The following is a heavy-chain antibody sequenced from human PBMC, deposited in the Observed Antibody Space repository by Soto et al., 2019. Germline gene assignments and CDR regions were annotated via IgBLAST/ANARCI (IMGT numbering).Heavy chain of an antibody. V-gene: IGHV3-23*01. Sequence: EVRLLESGGGLVQPGGSLRLSCAASGFTFSSYAMSWVRQAPGKGLEWVSAIGGSGGNTYYADSAKGRFTISRDNSKNTLYLQMNGLRAEDTAVYYCAKDRSNAWYGVGFWGQGTLVTVPS. CDR2: IGGSGGNT. D-gene: IGHD6-19*01. CDR1: GFTFSSYA. CDR3: AKDRSNAWYGVGF. J-gene: IGHJ4*02.